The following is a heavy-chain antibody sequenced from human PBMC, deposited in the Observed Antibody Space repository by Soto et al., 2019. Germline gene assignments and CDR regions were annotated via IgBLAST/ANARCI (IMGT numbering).Heavy chain of an antibody. CDR3: ATDLAATHNYYYYVMDV. CDR1: GFTFSNAW. J-gene: IGHJ6*02. V-gene: IGHV3-15*01. CDR2: IKSKVDGGKT. Sequence: ELQLVESGGGLVKPGGSLRLSCAASGFTFSNAWMNWVRQAPGKGLEWIGRIKSKVDGGKTEYAAHVKVRFTISRDDSTSTLYLQMNSLKTEDTAVYFCATDLAATHNYYYYVMDVWGQGTTVTVSS. D-gene: IGHD6-25*01.